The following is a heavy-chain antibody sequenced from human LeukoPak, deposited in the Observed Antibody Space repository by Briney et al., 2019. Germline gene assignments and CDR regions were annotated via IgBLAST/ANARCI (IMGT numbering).Heavy chain of an antibody. D-gene: IGHD3-16*01. Sequence: ASVTVSCKASGYTFTSYDINWVRQATGQGLEWMGWMNPNSGNTGYAQKFQGRVTITRNTSISTAYMELSSLRSEDTAVYYCARDDHGKTYNWFDPWGQGTLVTVSS. CDR2: MNPNSGNT. V-gene: IGHV1-8*03. CDR3: ARDDHGKTYNWFDP. J-gene: IGHJ5*02. CDR1: GYTFTSYD.